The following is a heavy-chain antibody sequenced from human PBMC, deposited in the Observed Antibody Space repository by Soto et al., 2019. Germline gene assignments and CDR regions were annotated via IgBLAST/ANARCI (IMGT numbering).Heavy chain of an antibody. J-gene: IGHJ4*02. CDR3: AHRTPYDTLTGYYYFDY. Sequence: QITLKESGPTLVKPTQTLTLTCTFSGFSLSTSGVGVGWIRQPPGKALEWLALIYWDDDKRYSPSLKSRLTITKDTSKNQVVLTMTNVDPVDTATYYCAHRTPYDTLTGYYYFDYWGQGTLVTVSS. V-gene: IGHV2-5*02. D-gene: IGHD3-9*01. CDR1: GFSLSTSGVG. CDR2: IYWDDDK.